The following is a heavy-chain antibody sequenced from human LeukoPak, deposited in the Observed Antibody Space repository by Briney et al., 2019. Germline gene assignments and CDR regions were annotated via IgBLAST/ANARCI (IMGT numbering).Heavy chain of an antibody. D-gene: IGHD3-22*01. CDR1: GFTFSTYW. CDR3: ARGRFYYDPPGY. J-gene: IGHJ4*02. V-gene: IGHV3-74*01. CDR2: INPDGTTT. Sequence: GGSLRLSCAASGFTFSTYWMHWVRQAPGKGLVWVSRINPDGTTTTYGDSVKGRFTISRDNAKNTLGPQMNSLRAEDTAVYYCARGRFYYDPPGYWGQGTLVTVSS.